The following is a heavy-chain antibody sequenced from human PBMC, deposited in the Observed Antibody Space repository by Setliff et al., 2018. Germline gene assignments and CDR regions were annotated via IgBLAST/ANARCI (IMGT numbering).Heavy chain of an antibody. CDR2: INPSSGRT. V-gene: IGHV1-46*01. J-gene: IGHJ3*02. CDR1: GYTFTSHY. CDR3: ARDVFPYHYEGAFDI. D-gene: IGHD3-22*01. Sequence: VKVSCKASGYTFTSHYMHWVRQAPGLGLEWMGTINPSSGRTSYAQKFQGRVTMTRDTSTSTVYMDMSSLRSEDTAVYYCARDVFPYHYEGAFDIWGQGTTVTVSS.